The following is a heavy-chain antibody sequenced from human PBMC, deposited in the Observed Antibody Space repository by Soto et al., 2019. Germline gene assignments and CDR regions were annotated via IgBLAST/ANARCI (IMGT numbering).Heavy chain of an antibody. CDR3: AKKNPHGDSNKGCLDP. CDR1: GGTFVSSA. J-gene: IGHJ5*02. V-gene: IGHV1-69*01. D-gene: IGHD2-8*01. Sequence: QVQLLQSGAELREPGSTVTISCSPSGGTFVSSAFAWMRQAPGGRIEWMGGIIPILGTTKYAEKFLGRLTIRADDSPMTAYLELRSLTVDDTALYFCAKKNPHGDSNKGCLDPWGQGTLVTVS. CDR2: IIPILGTT.